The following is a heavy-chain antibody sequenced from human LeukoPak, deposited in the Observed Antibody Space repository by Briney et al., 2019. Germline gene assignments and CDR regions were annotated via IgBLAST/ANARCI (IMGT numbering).Heavy chain of an antibody. V-gene: IGHV3-30*18. CDR1: GFTFSSYG. D-gene: IGHD2-2*01. CDR3: ANSGPAAMLFDY. J-gene: IGHJ4*02. Sequence: GGSLRLSCAASGFTFSSYGMHWVRQAPGKGLEWVAVISYDGSNKYYADSVKGRFTISRDNPKNTLYLQMNSLRAEDTAVYYCANSGPAAMLFDYWGQGTLVTVSS. CDR2: ISYDGSNK.